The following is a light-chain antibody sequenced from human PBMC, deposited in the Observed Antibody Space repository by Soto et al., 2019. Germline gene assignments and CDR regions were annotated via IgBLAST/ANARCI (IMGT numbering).Light chain of an antibody. J-gene: IGKJ5*01. V-gene: IGKV1-9*01. CDR3: QQLKNYTIT. Sequence: IQTTQSPSSLSASVGDRVTITCRASQNISSYLTWYQQKPGTAPKLLIYAASALHSGVPSRFSGSGSGTDFTLTISSLQNEDFAIYFCQQLKNYTITFGQGTRLEIK. CDR2: AAS. CDR1: QNISSY.